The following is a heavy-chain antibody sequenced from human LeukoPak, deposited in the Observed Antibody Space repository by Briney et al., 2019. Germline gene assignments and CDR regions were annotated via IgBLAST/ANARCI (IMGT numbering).Heavy chain of an antibody. CDR3: ATGTAAAGYFDY. D-gene: IGHD6-13*01. CDR2: IIPIFGTA. CDR1: GGTFSSYA. J-gene: IGHJ4*02. Sequence: SVKVSCKASGGTFSSYAISWVRQAPGQGLEWMGGIIPIFGTANYAQKFQGRVTITADESTSTAYMELSSLRSEDTAVYYCATGTAAAGYFDYWGQGTLVTVSS. V-gene: IGHV1-69*13.